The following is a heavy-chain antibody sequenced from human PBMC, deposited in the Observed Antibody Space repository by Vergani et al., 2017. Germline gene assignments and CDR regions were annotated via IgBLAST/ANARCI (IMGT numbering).Heavy chain of an antibody. CDR3: ARVAPSNSEVTPTAFDV. J-gene: IGHJ3*01. Sequence: QVQLVQSGAELKKPGASVSVSCKGSSHTFQTYGISWVRQAPGKGLEWMALIRPYTGHTIYAQKLQDRVTMTADTSTNTAYMELRSLRSDDTAVYFCARVAPSNSEVTPTAFDVWGQGTMVTVSS. V-gene: IGHV1-18*01. CDR2: IRPYTGHT. D-gene: IGHD1-1*01. CDR1: SHTFQTYG.